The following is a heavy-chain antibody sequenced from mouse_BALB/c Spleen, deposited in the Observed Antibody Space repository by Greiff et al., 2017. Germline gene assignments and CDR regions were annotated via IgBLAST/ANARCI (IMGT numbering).Heavy chain of an antibody. V-gene: IGHV5-6-5*01. J-gene: IGHJ2*01. Sequence: EVQLVESGGGLVKPGGSLKLSCAASGFTFSSYAMSWVRQTPEKRLEWVASISSGGSTYYPDSVKGRFTISRDNARNILYLQMSSLRSEDTAMYYCAREGGDYPRFDYWGQGTTLTVSS. CDR1: GFTFSSYA. CDR2: ISSGGST. D-gene: IGHD2-4*01. CDR3: AREGGDYPRFDY.